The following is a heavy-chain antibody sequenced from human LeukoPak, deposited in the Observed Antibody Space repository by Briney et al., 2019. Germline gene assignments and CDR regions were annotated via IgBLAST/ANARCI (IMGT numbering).Heavy chain of an antibody. CDR2: ITSNSNT. CDR3: ARDPGRGDY. V-gene: IGHV3-69-1*01. CDR1: GFTFSDYS. Sequence: PGGSLRLSCPASGFTFSDYSMNWVRQAPGKGLEWVSSITSNSNTYYADSVKGRFTISRDNTKNSLFLQMNSLRAEDTAVYHCARDPGRGDYWGQGTLVTVSS. J-gene: IGHJ4*02.